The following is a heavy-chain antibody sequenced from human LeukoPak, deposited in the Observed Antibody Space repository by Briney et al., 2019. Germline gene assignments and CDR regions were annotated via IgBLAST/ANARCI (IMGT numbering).Heavy chain of an antibody. CDR2: MNPNSGNT. V-gene: IGHV1-8*01. CDR3: ARALGYYYDSSGYRI. D-gene: IGHD3-22*01. J-gene: IGHJ3*02. Sequence: APVKVSCKASGYTFTGYDINWVRQATGQGLEWMGWMNPNSGNTGYAQKFQGRVTMTRNNSISTAYMELSSLRSEDTAVYYCARALGYYYDSSGYRIWGQGTMVTVSS. CDR1: GYTFTGYD.